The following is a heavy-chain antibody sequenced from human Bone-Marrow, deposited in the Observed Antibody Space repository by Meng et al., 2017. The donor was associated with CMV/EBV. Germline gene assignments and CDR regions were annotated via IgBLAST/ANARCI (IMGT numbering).Heavy chain of an antibody. J-gene: IGHJ4*02. CDR3: ARGIIVVVPAAIRRAVAGFDD. CDR1: GGSFSGYY. CDR2: INHSGST. Sequence: SQTLSLTCAVYGGSFSGYYWSWIRQPPGKGLEWIGEINHSGSTNYNPSLKSRVTISVDTSKNQFSLKLSSVTAADTAVYYCARGIIVVVPAAIRRAVAGFDDWGQGPRVTGSS. D-gene: IGHD2-2*02. V-gene: IGHV4-34*01.